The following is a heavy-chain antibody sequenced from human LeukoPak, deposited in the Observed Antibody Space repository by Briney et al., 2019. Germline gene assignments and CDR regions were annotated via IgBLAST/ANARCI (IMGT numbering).Heavy chain of an antibody. CDR1: GGSISSYN. J-gene: IGHJ6*02. V-gene: IGHV4-59*01. Sequence: PSETLSLTCTVSGGSISSYNWSGLRQPPGKGLEWIGYIYYSGSTNYNPSLKSRVTISVDTSKNQFSLKLRDATAADTAVYYCARGGSSSSKDYYYYSMDVGGQGTTVTVSS. CDR3: ARGGSSSSKDYYYYSMDV. D-gene: IGHD6-13*01. CDR2: IYYSGST.